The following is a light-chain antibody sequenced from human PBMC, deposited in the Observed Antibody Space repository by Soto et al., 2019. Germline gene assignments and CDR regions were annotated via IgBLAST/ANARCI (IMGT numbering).Light chain of an antibody. J-gene: IGLJ3*02. Sequence: QSALTQPASVSGSPGQSITISCTGTSSDVGAYNYVSWYQQHPGKAPKLMIYEVSNRPSGVSDRFSGSRSGNTASLTISGLQAEDKSDYYCISYTSSSTWVFGGGTKLTVL. CDR3: ISYTSSSTWV. CDR2: EVS. V-gene: IGLV2-14*01. CDR1: SSDVGAYNY.